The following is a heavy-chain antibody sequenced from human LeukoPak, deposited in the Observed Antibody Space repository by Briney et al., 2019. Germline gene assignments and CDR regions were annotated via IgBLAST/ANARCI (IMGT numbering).Heavy chain of an antibody. CDR2: ISGSGGST. CDR1: GFTFSSCA. V-gene: IGHV3-23*01. J-gene: IGHJ4*02. Sequence: PGGSLRLSCAASGFTFSSCAMSWVRQAPGKGLEWASAISGSGGSTYYADSVKGRFTISRDNSKNTLYLQMNSLRAEDTAVYYCEAGIDYWGQGTLVTVSS. CDR3: EAGIDY. D-gene: IGHD6-13*01.